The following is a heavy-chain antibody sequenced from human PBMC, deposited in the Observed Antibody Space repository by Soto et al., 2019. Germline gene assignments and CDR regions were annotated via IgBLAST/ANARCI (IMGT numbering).Heavy chain of an antibody. V-gene: IGHV5-10-1*03. CDR3: ARQGGVYAIRTDVDY. J-gene: IGHJ4*02. Sequence: EVQLVQSGAEVKKPGESLRISCKGSGYSFTSYWISWVRQMPGKGLEWMGRIDPSDSYTNYSPSFQGHVTISADKSISTAYLQWSSLKASDTAMYYCARQGGVYAIRTDVDYWGQGTLVTVSS. CDR1: GYSFTSYW. CDR2: IDPSDSYT. D-gene: IGHD2-8*01.